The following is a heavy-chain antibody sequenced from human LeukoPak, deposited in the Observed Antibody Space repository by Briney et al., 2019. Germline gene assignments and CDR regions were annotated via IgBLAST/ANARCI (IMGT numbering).Heavy chain of an antibody. CDR2: IYYSGST. V-gene: IGHV4-39*01. Sequence: SETLSLTCTVSGGSISSSSYYWGWIRQPPGKGLEWIGSIYYSGSTYYNPSLKSRVTISVDTSKSQFSLKLSSVTAADTAVYYCARHATYYDFWSGYRSCWFDPWGQGTLVTVSS. CDR1: GGSISSSSYY. J-gene: IGHJ5*02. CDR3: ARHATYYDFWSGYRSCWFDP. D-gene: IGHD3-3*01.